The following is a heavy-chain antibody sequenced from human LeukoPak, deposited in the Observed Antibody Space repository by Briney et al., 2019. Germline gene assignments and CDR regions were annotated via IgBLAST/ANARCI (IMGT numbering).Heavy chain of an antibody. CDR1: GGSISSGGYY. CDR3: ARGSRYFDWLSYYFDY. D-gene: IGHD3-9*01. V-gene: IGHV4-31*03. Sequence: SETLSLTCTVSGGSISSGGYYWSWIRQHPGKGLEWIVYIYYSGSTYYNPSLKSRVTISVDTSKNQFSLKLSSVTAADTAVYYCARGSRYFDWLSYYFDYWGQGTLVTVSS. J-gene: IGHJ4*02. CDR2: IYYSGST.